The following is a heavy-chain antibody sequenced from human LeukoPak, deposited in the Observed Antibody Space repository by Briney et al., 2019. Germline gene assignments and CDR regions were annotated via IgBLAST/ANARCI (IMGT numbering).Heavy chain of an antibody. J-gene: IGHJ4*02. D-gene: IGHD6-19*01. CDR2: IYTSGGT. V-gene: IGHV4-4*09. CDR1: GDSISSYY. CDR3: ARAIAVAGTKDY. Sequence: PSETLSLTCTVSGDSISSYYWSWIRQPPGKGLEWIGYIYTSGGTNYIPSLKGRVTISIDTSKNQFSLKLSSVTAADTAVYYCARAIAVAGTKDYWGQGTLVTVSS.